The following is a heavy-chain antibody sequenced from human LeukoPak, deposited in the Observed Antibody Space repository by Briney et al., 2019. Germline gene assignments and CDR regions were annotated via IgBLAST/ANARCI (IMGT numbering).Heavy chain of an antibody. CDR1: GGSITISSYY. J-gene: IGHJ4*02. CDR3: AAGYSSGWYFPHY. D-gene: IGHD6-19*01. V-gene: IGHV4-39*07. CDR2: IYYSGNT. Sequence: SETLSLTCTVSGGSITISSYYWGWIRQPPGKGLEWIGSIYYSGNTYYNPSLKSRVTISVDTSKNQFSLKLSSVTAADTAVYYCAAGYSSGWYFPHYWGQGTLVTVSS.